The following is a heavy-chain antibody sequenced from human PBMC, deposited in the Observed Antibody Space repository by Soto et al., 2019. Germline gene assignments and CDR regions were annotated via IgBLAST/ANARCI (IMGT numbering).Heavy chain of an antibody. Sequence: LRLSCAASGFTFSSYAMHWVRQAPGKGLEWVAVISYDGSNKYYADSVKGRFTISRDNSKNTLYLQMNALRHEDTAVYFCARDSGWPILNFDNWGQGTPVTVSS. CDR2: ISYDGSNK. CDR3: ARDSGWPILNFDN. D-gene: IGHD3-10*01. V-gene: IGHV3-30-3*01. J-gene: IGHJ4*02. CDR1: GFTFSSYA.